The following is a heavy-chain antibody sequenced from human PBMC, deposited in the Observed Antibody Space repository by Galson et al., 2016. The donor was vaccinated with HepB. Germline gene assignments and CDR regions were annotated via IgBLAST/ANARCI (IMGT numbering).Heavy chain of an antibody. V-gene: IGHV3-7*03. CDR1: RGTCSSYR. CDR3: AREPFISPWDY. Sequence: SLRPSCAASRGTCSSYRMVCVRQGPGAGRVWVVNQNDDGGAKNYVDAVKVRFTISIDNVKNSLYLQMNSLRVEDTAVYFCAREPFISPWDYWGPGTLVTVSA. J-gene: IGHJ4*02. CDR2: QNDDGGAK. D-gene: IGHD2/OR15-2a*01.